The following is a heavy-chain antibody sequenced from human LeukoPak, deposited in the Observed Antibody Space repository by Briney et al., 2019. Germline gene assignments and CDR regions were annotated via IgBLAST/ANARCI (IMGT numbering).Heavy chain of an antibody. CDR2: IYHSGNT. Sequence: SETLSLTCTVSGVSISSSSYYWGWIRQPPGKGLEWIGSIYHSGNTYYNLSLKSRVTISVDTSKNQFSLKLSSVTAADTAVYYCARQGVATTNFDYWGRGTLVTVSS. CDR1: GVSISSSSYY. V-gene: IGHV4-39*01. CDR3: ARQGVATTNFDY. J-gene: IGHJ4*02. D-gene: IGHD5-12*01.